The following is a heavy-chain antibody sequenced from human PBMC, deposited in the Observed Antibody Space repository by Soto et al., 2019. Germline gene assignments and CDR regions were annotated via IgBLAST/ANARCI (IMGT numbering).Heavy chain of an antibody. CDR3: AKDRRPNSYYGMDV. CDR1: GFTFSSYG. D-gene: IGHD6-25*01. CDR2: ISYDGSNK. J-gene: IGHJ6*02. V-gene: IGHV3-30*18. Sequence: QVQLVESGGGVVQPGRSLRLSCAASGFTFSSYGMHWVRQAPGKGLEWVAVISYDGSNKYYADSVKGRFTISRDNSKNTLYLQMNRLRAEDTAVYYCAKDRRPNSYYGMDVWGQGTTVVVSS.